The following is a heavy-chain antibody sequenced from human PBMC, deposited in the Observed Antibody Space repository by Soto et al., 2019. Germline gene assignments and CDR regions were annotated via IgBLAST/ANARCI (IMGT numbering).Heavy chain of an antibody. CDR2: ISVSGDSE. CDR1: GFPFSHYA. V-gene: IGHV3-23*01. Sequence: PGGSLRLSCTASGFPFSHYAMTWVRQGPGTGLEWVADISVSGDSERYAYSVRGRFTIYGDNSRDTLHLQMTSPRVDDTSVYYCGKERCGSGWSVFNFWGQGALVTVPQ. D-gene: IGHD6-19*01. CDR3: GKERCGSGWSVFNF. J-gene: IGHJ4*02.